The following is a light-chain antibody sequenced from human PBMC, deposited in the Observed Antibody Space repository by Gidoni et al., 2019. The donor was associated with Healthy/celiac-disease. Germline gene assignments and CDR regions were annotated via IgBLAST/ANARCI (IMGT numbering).Light chain of an antibody. CDR1: SSAVGGYNY. V-gene: IGLV2-14*01. CDR3: SSYTSSSTLEV. J-gene: IGLJ3*02. CDR2: EVS. Sequence: QSALTQPASVSGSPGHAITISCTGTSSAVGGYNYVSWYQQHPGKAPKLMIYEVSNRPSGVSNRFSGSKSGNTASLTISGLQAEDEADYYCSSYTSSSTLEVFGGGTKLTVL.